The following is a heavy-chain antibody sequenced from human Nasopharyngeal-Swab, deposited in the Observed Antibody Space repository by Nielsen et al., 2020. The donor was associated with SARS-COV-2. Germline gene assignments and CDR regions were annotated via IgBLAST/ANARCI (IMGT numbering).Heavy chain of an antibody. V-gene: IGHV3-11*01. CDR2: ISSSGSSI. Sequence: GESLKISCEVSGFTFSDYYMSWIRQAPGKGLEWISHISSSGSSIYYADSVKGRFTISRDNAKNSVYLRMNSLRGEDTAVYYCARGYTGWGYWGQGTLVTVSS. J-gene: IGHJ4*02. D-gene: IGHD1-26*01. CDR1: GFTFSDYY. CDR3: ARGYTGWGY.